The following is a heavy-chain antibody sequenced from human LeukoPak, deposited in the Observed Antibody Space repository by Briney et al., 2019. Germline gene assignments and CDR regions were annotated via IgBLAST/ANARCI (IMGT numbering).Heavy chain of an antibody. CDR2: IRYDGSNK. CDR3: AKQVPGYYYYMDV. Sequence: GGSLRLSCAAARFTFSNYGMHWVRQAPGKGLEWVAFIRYDGSNKYYADSMKGRFTISRDNSKNTLYLQMNTLRAEDTAVYYCAKQVPGYYYYMDVWGKGTTVTVSS. V-gene: IGHV3-30*02. J-gene: IGHJ6*03. CDR1: RFTFSNYG. D-gene: IGHD3-10*01.